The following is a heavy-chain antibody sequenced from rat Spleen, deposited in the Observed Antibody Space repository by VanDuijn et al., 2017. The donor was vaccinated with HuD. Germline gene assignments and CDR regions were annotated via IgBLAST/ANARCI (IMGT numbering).Heavy chain of an antibody. V-gene: IGHV5-22*01. Sequence: EVQLVESGGGLVQPGGSLKLSCATSGFTFSDFYMAWVRQAPKKGLEWVASISSEGSRTYYRDSVRGRFTISRDKAKSTLYLQMNSLRSEDTAIYYCTRTYGGYTSHWFAYWGQGTLVTVSP. D-gene: IGHD1-11*01. CDR2: ISSEGSRT. J-gene: IGHJ3*01. CDR3: TRTYGGYTSHWFAY. CDR1: GFTFSDFY.